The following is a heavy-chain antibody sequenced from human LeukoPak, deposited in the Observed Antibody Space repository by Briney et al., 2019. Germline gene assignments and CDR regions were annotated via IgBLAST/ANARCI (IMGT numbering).Heavy chain of an antibody. CDR1: GFTFRNYA. Sequence: GGSLRLSCAASGFTFRNYAMAWVRQRPGKGLEWVSCITDIGKNTYHTDSVKGRFTISRDNSKNTLSLQMNSLRVDDTAVYYCAKATQRYCTGGTCYPLDYWGQGTLVTVSS. J-gene: IGHJ4*02. CDR2: ITDIGKNT. D-gene: IGHD2-8*02. CDR3: AKATQRYCTGGTCYPLDY. V-gene: IGHV3-23*01.